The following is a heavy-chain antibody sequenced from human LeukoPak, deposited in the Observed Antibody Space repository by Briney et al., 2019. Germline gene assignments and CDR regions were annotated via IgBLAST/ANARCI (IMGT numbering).Heavy chain of an antibody. CDR1: GFTFSNYS. CDR2: ISGGGGGT. CDR3: ATYSNWDNFDY. V-gene: IGHV3-23*01. Sequence: ARSRRLPWAASGFTFSNYSMSWVRQAPGKGLDWVSRISGGGGGTYYADSVKGRFTISRDNSKNTLYLQMNSLSAEDTAVYYCATYSNWDNFDYWGQGTLVTVSS. J-gene: IGHJ4*02. D-gene: IGHD4-11*01.